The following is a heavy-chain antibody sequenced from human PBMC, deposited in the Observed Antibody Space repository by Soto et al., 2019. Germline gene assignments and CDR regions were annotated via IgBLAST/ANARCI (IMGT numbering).Heavy chain of an antibody. J-gene: IGHJ5*01. CDR1: VCSIRGNSHY. CDR2: IFHSGST. V-gene: IGHV4-39*01. CDR3: ARLFTGNYYIDS. D-gene: IGHD1-26*01. Sequence: PSETLSLTWTVSVCSIRGNSHYWGWIRQPPGKGLEWIVSIFHSGSTNYSASLKSRVTISVDTSKDQFSLRLSSVTVADTAVYYCARLFTGNYYIDSWGHGTLVT.